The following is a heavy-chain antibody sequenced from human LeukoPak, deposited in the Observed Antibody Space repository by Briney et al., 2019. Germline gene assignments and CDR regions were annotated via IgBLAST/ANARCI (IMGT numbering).Heavy chain of an antibody. J-gene: IGHJ4*02. Sequence: GASVKVSCKASGYTFTGYYMHWVRQAPGQGLEWMGWINPNSGGTNYAQKFQGWVTTTRDTSISTAYMELSRLRSDDTAVYYCARGSGYYDSSGYPYYFDYWGQGTLVTVSS. D-gene: IGHD3-22*01. CDR3: ARGSGYYDSSGYPYYFDY. CDR1: GYTFTGYY. CDR2: INPNSGGT. V-gene: IGHV1-2*04.